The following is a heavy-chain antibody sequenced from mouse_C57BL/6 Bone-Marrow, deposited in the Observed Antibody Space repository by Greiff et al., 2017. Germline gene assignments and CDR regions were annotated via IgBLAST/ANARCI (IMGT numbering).Heavy chain of an antibody. CDR3: ASPSLTPFDY. V-gene: IGHV1-64*01. Sequence: QVQLQQPGAELVKPGASVKLSCKTSGYTFTSYWMHWVKQRPGQGLEWIGMIHPNSGSTNYNEKFKSKATLTVDKSSSTAYMQLSSLTSEDSAVYYCASPSLTPFDYWGQGTTLTVSS. CDR1: GYTFTSYW. CDR2: IHPNSGST. D-gene: IGHD4-1*01. J-gene: IGHJ2*01.